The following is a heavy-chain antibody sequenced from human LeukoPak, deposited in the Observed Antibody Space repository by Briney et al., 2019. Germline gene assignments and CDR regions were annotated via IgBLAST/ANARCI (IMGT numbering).Heavy chain of an antibody. Sequence: GGSLRLSCAASGFTFSDYYTSWIRQAPGKGLEWISSISSSGNYIFYADSMKGRFTISRDNARDSVHLQINSLRVEDTAVYYCARGDYADYWGQGTLVTVSS. CDR2: ISSSGNYI. CDR3: ARGDYADY. D-gene: IGHD4/OR15-4a*01. J-gene: IGHJ4*02. CDR1: GFTFSDYY. V-gene: IGHV3-11*04.